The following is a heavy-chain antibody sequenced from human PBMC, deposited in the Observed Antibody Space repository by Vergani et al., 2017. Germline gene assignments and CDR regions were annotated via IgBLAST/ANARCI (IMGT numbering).Heavy chain of an antibody. CDR2: INPNSGGT. D-gene: IGHD2-2*01. CDR3: ARVGTSSNRDYFDY. Sequence: QVQLVQSGAEVKKTGASVKVSCKASGYNFTDYFMHWVRQAPGQGLEWMGWINPNSGGTNYAQKFQGRVTMTRDTSISTAYMELSNLRSDDTAVYYCARVGTSSNRDYFDYWGQGTLVTVSS. J-gene: IGHJ4*02. V-gene: IGHV1-2*02. CDR1: GYNFTDYF.